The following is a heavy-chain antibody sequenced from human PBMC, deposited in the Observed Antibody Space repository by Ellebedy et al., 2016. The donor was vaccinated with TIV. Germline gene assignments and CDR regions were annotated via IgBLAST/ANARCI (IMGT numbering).Heavy chain of an antibody. Sequence: SETLSLTXTVSGGSISSSNYYWGWIRQPPGKGLEWIGIINYSGSTYYNPSLKSRVTISVDTSKNQFSLKLSSVTAADTAVYYCAHSFVSSTSWAGGMDVWGQGTTVTVSS. CDR2: INYSGST. V-gene: IGHV4-39*07. CDR3: AHSFVSSTSWAGGMDV. CDR1: GGSISSSNYY. J-gene: IGHJ6*02. D-gene: IGHD2-2*01.